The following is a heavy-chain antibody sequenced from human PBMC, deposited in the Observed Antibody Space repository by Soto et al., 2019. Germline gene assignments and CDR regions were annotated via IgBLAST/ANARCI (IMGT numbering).Heavy chain of an antibody. D-gene: IGHD2-21*02. Sequence: QVQLVESGGGVVQPGRSLRLSCAASGFTFSSYGMHWVRQAPGKGLEWVAVIWYDGSNKYYADSVKGRFTISRDNSKNPLYLQMNSLRAEDTAVYYCARGLHVVVTAIPFDYWGQGTLVTVSS. CDR3: ARGLHVVVTAIPFDY. CDR1: GFTFSSYG. V-gene: IGHV3-33*01. CDR2: IWYDGSNK. J-gene: IGHJ4*02.